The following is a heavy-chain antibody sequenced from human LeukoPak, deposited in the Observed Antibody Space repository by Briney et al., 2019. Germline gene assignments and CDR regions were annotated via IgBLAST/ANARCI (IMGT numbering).Heavy chain of an antibody. CDR1: GYSFTSYW. V-gene: IGHV5-51*01. Sequence: GESLKISCKGSGYSFTSYWIGWVRQMPGKGLEWMGIIYPGDSDTRYSPSFQGQVTISADKSISTAYLQWSSLKASDTAMYYCARRAQGYCSSNSCYHFDYWGQGTLVTVSS. CDR2: IYPGDSDT. J-gene: IGHJ4*02. D-gene: IGHD2-2*01. CDR3: ARRAQGYCSSNSCYHFDY.